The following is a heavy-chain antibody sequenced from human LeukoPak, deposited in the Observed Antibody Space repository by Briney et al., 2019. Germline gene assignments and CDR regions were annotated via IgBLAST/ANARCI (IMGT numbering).Heavy chain of an antibody. CDR3: AKGAGAKVYYYMDV. CDR2: IRYDGSNK. D-gene: IGHD4/OR15-4a*01. V-gene: IGHV3-30*02. Sequence: GGSLRLSCAASGFTFSSYGMHWVRQAPGKGLEWVAFIRYDGSNKYYADPVKGRFTISRDNSKNTLYLQMNSLRTEDTALYYCAKGAGAKVYYYMDVWGKGTTVTISS. CDR1: GFTFSSYG. J-gene: IGHJ6*03.